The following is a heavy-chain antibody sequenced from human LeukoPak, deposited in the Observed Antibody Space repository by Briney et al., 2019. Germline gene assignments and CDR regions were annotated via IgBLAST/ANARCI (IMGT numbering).Heavy chain of an antibody. CDR1: VYTFTSYD. Sequence: ASVKDSFKASVYTFTSYDINGVRQATGQGLEGMGRMNPNSGNTGYAQKLQGRVTMSRSTSISTAYMELSSLRSEDTAVYYCARGRRGYSYGCNDYWGQGTLVTVSS. J-gene: IGHJ4*02. CDR2: MNPNSGNT. CDR3: ARGRRGYSYGCNDY. D-gene: IGHD5-18*01. V-gene: IGHV1-8*01.